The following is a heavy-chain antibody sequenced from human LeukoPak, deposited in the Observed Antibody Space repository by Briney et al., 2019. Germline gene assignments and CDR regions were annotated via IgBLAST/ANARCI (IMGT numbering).Heavy chain of an antibody. D-gene: IGHD3-3*01. CDR3: VRESDVWSGPGIGRPLDV. Sequence: GGSLRLSCAASGFTLSSCAMSWVRQAPGRGLEWVSANRDDGTWYADSVKGRFTISRDSSKNTLYLQMNSLRAEDTAVYHCVRESDVWSGPGIGRPLDVWGKGTTVTVSS. CDR2: NRDDGT. J-gene: IGHJ6*04. V-gene: IGHV3-23*01. CDR1: GFTLSSCA.